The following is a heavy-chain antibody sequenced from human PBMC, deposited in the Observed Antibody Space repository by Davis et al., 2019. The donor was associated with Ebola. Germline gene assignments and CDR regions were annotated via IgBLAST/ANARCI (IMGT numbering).Heavy chain of an antibody. J-gene: IGHJ6*02. V-gene: IGHV3-64*01. CDR2: ISSNGGST. CDR3: ARHDSSGYSWRYYGMDV. CDR1: GFTFSSYA. Sequence: PGGSLRLSCAASGFTFSSYAMHWVRQAPGKGLEYVSAISSNGGSTYYANSVKGRFTISRDNSKNTLYLQMGSLRAEDMAVYYCARHDSSGYSWRYYGMDVWGQGTTVTVSS. D-gene: IGHD3-22*01.